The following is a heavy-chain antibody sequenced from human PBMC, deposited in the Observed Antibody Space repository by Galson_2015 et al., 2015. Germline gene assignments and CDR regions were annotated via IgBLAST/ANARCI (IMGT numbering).Heavy chain of an antibody. Sequence: SLRLSCAASGFTFDDYAMHWVRQAPGKGLEWVSGISWNSGSIGYADSVKGRFTISRDNAKNSLYLQMNSLRAEDTAVYYCARGRGWFDPWGQGTLVTVSS. CDR2: ISWNSGSI. CDR3: ARGRGWFDP. CDR1: GFTFDDYA. V-gene: IGHV3-9*01. J-gene: IGHJ5*02. D-gene: IGHD1-26*01.